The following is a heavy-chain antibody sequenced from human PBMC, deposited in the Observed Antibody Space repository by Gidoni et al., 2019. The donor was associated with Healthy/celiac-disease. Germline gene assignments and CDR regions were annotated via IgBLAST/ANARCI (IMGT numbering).Heavy chain of an antibody. CDR2: INAGNGNT. V-gene: IGHV1-3*05. CDR3: ARGISGSYYQDAFDI. J-gene: IGHJ3*02. Sequence: QVQLVQSGAEEKKPGASVKVSCKASGYTFTSYAMHWVRQAPGQRLEGMGWINAGNGNTKYSQEFQGRVTITRDTSASTAYMELSSLRSEDTAVYYCARGISGSYYQDAFDIWGQGTMVTVSS. CDR1: GYTFTSYA. D-gene: IGHD1-26*01.